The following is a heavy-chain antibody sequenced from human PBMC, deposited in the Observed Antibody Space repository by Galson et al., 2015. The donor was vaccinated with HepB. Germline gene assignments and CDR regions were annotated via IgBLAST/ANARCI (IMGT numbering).Heavy chain of an antibody. CDR1: GYTFTGYY. V-gene: IGHV1-2*04. Sequence: SVKVSCKASGYTFTGYYMHWVRQAPGQGLEWMGWINPNSGGTNYAQKFQGWVTMTRDTSISTAYMELSRLRSDDTAVYYCARAKGFGELLYNWFDPWGQGTLVTVSS. CDR2: INPNSGGT. J-gene: IGHJ5*02. CDR3: ARAKGFGELLYNWFDP. D-gene: IGHD3-10*01.